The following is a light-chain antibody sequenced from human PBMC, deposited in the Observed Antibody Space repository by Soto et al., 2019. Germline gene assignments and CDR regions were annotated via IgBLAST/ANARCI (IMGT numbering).Light chain of an antibody. CDR3: AAWDDSLNGPM. Sequence: QSVLTHPPSASGTPGQRVTISCSGSSSNIRINYVYWYQQFPGTAPKLLIYKNNQRPSGVPDRFSGSKSGTSASLAISGLRSEDEADYYCAAWDDSLNGPMFGGGTKLTVL. V-gene: IGLV1-47*01. CDR2: KNN. CDR1: SSNIRINY. J-gene: IGLJ3*02.